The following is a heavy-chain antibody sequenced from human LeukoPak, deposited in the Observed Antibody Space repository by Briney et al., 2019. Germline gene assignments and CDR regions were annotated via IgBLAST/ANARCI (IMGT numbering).Heavy chain of an antibody. CDR3: ARGYDSSGYVDY. V-gene: IGHV4-59*01. Sequence: SETLSLTCAVYGESFSKYYWSWIRQPPGKGLEWIGYIYYSGSTNYNPSLKSRVTIAVDTSKNQFSLKLSSVTAADTAVYYCARGYDSSGYVDYWGQGTLVTVSS. CDR1: GESFSKYY. CDR2: IYYSGST. J-gene: IGHJ4*02. D-gene: IGHD3-22*01.